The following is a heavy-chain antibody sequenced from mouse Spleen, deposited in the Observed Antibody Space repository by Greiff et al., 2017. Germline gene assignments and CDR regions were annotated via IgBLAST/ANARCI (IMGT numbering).Heavy chain of an antibody. Sequence: VQLQQSGAELVRPGASVKLSCKASGYTFTDYYINWVKQRPGQGLEWIARIYPGSGNTYYNEKFKGKATLTAEKSSSTAYMQLSSLTSEDSAVYFCARWGEFAYWGQGTLVTVSA. CDR2: IYPGSGNT. CDR1: GYTFTDYY. J-gene: IGHJ3*01. V-gene: IGHV1-76*01. CDR3: ARWGEFAY.